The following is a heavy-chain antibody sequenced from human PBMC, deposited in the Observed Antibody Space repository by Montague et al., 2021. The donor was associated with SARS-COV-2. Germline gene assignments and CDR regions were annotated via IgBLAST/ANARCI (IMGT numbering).Heavy chain of an antibody. V-gene: IGHV2-70*11. Sequence: PALVKPTQTLTLTCTFSGFSLSTSGMCVSWIRQPPGKALEWLARIDWDDDKYYSTSLKTRLTISKDTSKNQVVLTMTNMAPVDTATYYCARILVAAAGSPFDPWGQGTLVTVSS. CDR2: IDWDDDK. J-gene: IGHJ5*02. D-gene: IGHD6-13*01. CDR3: ARILVAAAGSPFDP. CDR1: GFSLSTSGMC.